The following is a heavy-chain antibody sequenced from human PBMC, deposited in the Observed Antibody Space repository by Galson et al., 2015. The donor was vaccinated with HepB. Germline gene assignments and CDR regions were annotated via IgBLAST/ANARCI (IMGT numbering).Heavy chain of an antibody. CDR1: GYTFTSYA. D-gene: IGHD1-26*01. J-gene: IGHJ6*02. Sequence: SVKVSCKASGYTFTSYAMHWVRQAPGQRLEWMGWINAGNGNTKYSQKFQGRVTITRDTSASTAYMELSSLRSEDTAVYYCARTEWELLERYYGMDVWGQGTMVTVSS. CDR2: INAGNGNT. CDR3: ARTEWELLERYYGMDV. V-gene: IGHV1-3*01.